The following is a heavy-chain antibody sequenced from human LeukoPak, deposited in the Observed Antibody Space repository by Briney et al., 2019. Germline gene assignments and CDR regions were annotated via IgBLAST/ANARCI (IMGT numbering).Heavy chain of an antibody. CDR3: AREVYYDKTIDY. J-gene: IGHJ4*02. V-gene: IGHV4-34*01. D-gene: IGHD3-9*01. CDR1: GGPFSGYY. Sequence: PSETLSLTCAVYGGPFSGYYWSWIRQPPGKGLEWIGEINHSGSTNYNPSLKSRVTISVDTSKNQFSLKLSSVTAADTAVYYCAREVYYDKTIDYWGQGTLVTVSS. CDR2: INHSGST.